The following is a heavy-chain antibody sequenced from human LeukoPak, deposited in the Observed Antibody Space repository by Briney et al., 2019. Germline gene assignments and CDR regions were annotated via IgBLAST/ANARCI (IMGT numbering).Heavy chain of an antibody. D-gene: IGHD3-10*01. Sequence: GGSLRLSCAASGFTFSSYAMSWVRQAPGKGLDWVSAISGSGGSTYYADSVKGRFTISRDNSKNTLYLQMNSLRAEDTAVYYCAKNPSGSGRFDPWGQGTLVTVSS. J-gene: IGHJ5*02. CDR3: AKNPSGSGRFDP. CDR1: GFTFSSYA. CDR2: ISGSGGST. V-gene: IGHV3-23*01.